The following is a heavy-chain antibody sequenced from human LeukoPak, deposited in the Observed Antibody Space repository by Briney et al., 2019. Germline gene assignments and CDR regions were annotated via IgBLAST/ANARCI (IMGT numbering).Heavy chain of an antibody. CDR1: GGSFITYT. V-gene: IGHV1-69*05. CDR2: IMPMFGAP. Sequence: GASVKVSCKASGGSFITYTITWVRQAPGQGLEWMGGIMPMFGAPSYAQKFQGRVTVTTDESTSTAYMEMRSLRFEDTAIYYCARVDRYYFYLDVWGKGTTVTVSS. CDR3: ARVDRYYFYLDV. J-gene: IGHJ6*03.